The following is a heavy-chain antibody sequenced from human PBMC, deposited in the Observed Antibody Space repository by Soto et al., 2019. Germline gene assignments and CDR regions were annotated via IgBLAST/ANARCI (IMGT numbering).Heavy chain of an antibody. Sequence: GGSLRLSCAASGFTFSNYWMNWVRQAPGKGLEWVANINEDGSEKYYVDSAKGRFTISRDNAKNSLYLQMSSLRAEDTAVYYCAGDLFDYWGQGTLVTVSS. V-gene: IGHV3-7*01. CDR1: GFTFSNYW. J-gene: IGHJ4*02. CDR2: INEDGSEK. CDR3: AGDLFDY.